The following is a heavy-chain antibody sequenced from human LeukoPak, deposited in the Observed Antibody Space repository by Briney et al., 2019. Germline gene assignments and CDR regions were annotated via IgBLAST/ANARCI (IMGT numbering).Heavy chain of an antibody. D-gene: IGHD4-23*01. CDR2: ISSSSSYI. V-gene: IGHV3-21*01. Sequence: AGGSLRLSCAASGFIFSNYGMNWVRQAPGKGLEWVSFISSSSSYIYYADSVKGRFTISRDNAKNSLYLQMNSLRAEDTAVYYCARVYGGNSDDAFDIWGQGTMVTVSS. CDR1: GFIFSNYG. J-gene: IGHJ3*02. CDR3: ARVYGGNSDDAFDI.